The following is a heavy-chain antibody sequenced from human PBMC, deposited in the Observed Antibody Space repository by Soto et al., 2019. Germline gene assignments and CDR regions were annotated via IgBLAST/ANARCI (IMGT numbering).Heavy chain of an antibody. V-gene: IGHV1-18*04. CDR1: GYTFTSYG. J-gene: IGHJ6*02. D-gene: IGHD6-19*01. CDR2: ISAYNGNT. Sequence: ASVKVSCKASGYTFTSYGISWVRQAPGQGLEWMGWISAYNGNTNYAQKLQGRVTMATDTSTSTAYMELRSLRSDDTAVYYCARVVGYSSGWYLRSYGMDVWGQGTTVTVSS. CDR3: ARVVGYSSGWYLRSYGMDV.